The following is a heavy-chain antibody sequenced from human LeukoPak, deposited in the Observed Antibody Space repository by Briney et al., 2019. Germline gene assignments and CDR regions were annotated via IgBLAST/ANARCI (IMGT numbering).Heavy chain of an antibody. V-gene: IGHV1-69*05. CDR2: IIPIFGTA. CDR1: GGTFSSYA. Sequence: GASVKVSCKASGGTFSSYAISWVRQAPGQGLEWMGGIIPIFGTANYAQKFQGRVTITTDESTSTAYMELSSLRSEDTAVYYCARDGLGYCSSTSCNLGGVYYYYYMDVWGKGTTVTVSS. J-gene: IGHJ6*03. D-gene: IGHD2-2*01. CDR3: ARDGLGYCSSTSCNLGGVYYYYYMDV.